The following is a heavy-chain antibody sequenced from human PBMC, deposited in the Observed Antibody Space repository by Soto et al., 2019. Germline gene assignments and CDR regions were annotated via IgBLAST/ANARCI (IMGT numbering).Heavy chain of an antibody. CDR3: ARRAVAETYFDY. CDR2: IYYSGST. V-gene: IGHV4-39*01. D-gene: IGHD6-19*01. Sequence: PSETLSLTCTVSGGSISSSSYYWGWIRQPPGKGLEWIGSIYYSGSTYYNPSLKSRVTISVDTSKNQFSLKLSSVTAADTAVYYCARRAVAETYFDYWDQGTLVTVSS. CDR1: GGSISSSSYY. J-gene: IGHJ4*02.